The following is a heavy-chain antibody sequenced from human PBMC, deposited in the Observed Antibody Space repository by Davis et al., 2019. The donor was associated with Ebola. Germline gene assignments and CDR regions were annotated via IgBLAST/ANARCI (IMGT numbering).Heavy chain of an antibody. J-gene: IGHJ5*02. V-gene: IGHV4-34*01. Sequence: PSETLSLTCAVYGGSFSRYYWSWIRQPPGKGLEWIGESNGSGSTNFNPFLKSRVTISADTSKKQFSLKLTSVTAADTAVYYCARGGYSGYALDPWGQGTLVTVSS. CDR3: ARGGYSGYALDP. CDR1: GGSFSRYY. CDR2: SNGSGST. D-gene: IGHD5-12*01.